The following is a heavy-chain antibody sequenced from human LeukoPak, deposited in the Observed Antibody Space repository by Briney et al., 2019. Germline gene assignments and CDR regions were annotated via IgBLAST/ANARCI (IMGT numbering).Heavy chain of an antibody. CDR1: GYTFTSYY. Sequence: ASVKVSCKASGYTFTSYYMHWVRQAPGQGLEWTGIINPSGGSTSYAQKFQGRVTMTRDTSTSTVYMELSSLRSEDTAVYYCAREGGEDYDSSGYYLVYWGQGTLVTVSS. CDR3: AREGGEDYDSSGYYLVY. D-gene: IGHD3-22*01. CDR2: INPSGGST. V-gene: IGHV1-46*03. J-gene: IGHJ4*02.